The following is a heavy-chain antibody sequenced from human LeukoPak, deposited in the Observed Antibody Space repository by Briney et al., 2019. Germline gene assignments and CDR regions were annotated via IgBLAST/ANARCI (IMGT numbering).Heavy chain of an antibody. D-gene: IGHD5-24*01. CDR2: IYHSGST. V-gene: IGHV4-30-2*01. CDR1: GGSISSGGYY. CDR3: ARVPDGYNLPHVDY. Sequence: TSETLSLTCTVSGGSISSGGYYWSWIRQPPGKGLEWIGYIYHSGSTYYNPSLKSRVTISVDRSKNQFSLKLSSVTAADTAVYYCARVPDGYNLPHVDYWGQGTLVTVSS. J-gene: IGHJ4*02.